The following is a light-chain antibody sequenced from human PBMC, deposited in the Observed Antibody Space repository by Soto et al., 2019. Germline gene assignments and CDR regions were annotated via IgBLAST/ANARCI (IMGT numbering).Light chain of an antibody. V-gene: IGKV1-9*01. Sequence: IQLTQSPSSLSASVGDRVTITCRASQAIINYLAWYQQKPGKAPQLLIYGASTLQSGVPSRFSGSGSGTHFTLTVSSLQPEDFATYYCQQHYICPPTFGPGTKVDI. CDR3: QQHYICPPT. CDR1: QAIINY. CDR2: GAS. J-gene: IGKJ3*01.